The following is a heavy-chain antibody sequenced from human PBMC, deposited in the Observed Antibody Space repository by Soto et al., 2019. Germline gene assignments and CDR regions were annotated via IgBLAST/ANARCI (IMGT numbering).Heavy chain of an antibody. CDR2: ISNNGGTT. CDR1: GFTFNSYA. J-gene: IGHJ4*02. Sequence: GGSLRLSCSASGFTFNSYAMHWVRQAPGKGLEYVSGISNNGGTTYYADSVKGRFTISRDNSKNTLYLQMSSLTAEDTAVYYCAKDRTSKTRAFDYWGQGTLVTVSS. V-gene: IGHV3-64D*08. CDR3: AKDRTSKTRAFDY.